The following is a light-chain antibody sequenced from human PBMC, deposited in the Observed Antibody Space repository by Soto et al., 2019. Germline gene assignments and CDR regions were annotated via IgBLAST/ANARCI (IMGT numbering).Light chain of an antibody. V-gene: IGKV1-5*03. CDR1: QTISSW. CDR2: KAS. J-gene: IGKJ1*01. Sequence: DIQMTQSPSSVSASVGDRVTITCRASQTISSWLAWYQQKAGKAPKLLIYKASTLKSGVPSRFRGSGSGTECTLTISSLQPDDFSTYYCQHYNSYSEAFGQGTKVDIK. CDR3: QHYNSYSEA.